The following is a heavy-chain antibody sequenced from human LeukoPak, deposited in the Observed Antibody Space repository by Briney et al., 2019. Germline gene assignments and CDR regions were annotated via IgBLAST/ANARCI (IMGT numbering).Heavy chain of an antibody. Sequence: PGGSLRLSCAASGFTVSSSYMSWVRQAPGKGLEWVSIVSSAGTTYYADSVKGRFTISRDNSKNTVYLQVNSLRDEDTAAYYCARDLEEANTYYFDYWGQGTMATVSS. D-gene: IGHD1-1*01. V-gene: IGHV3-66*01. J-gene: IGHJ4*02. CDR3: ARDLEEANTYYFDY. CDR1: GFTVSSSY. CDR2: VSSAGTT.